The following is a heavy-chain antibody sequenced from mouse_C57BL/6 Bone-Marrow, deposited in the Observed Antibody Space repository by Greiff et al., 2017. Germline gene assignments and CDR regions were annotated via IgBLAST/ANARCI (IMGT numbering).Heavy chain of an antibody. J-gene: IGHJ4*01. D-gene: IGHD1-1*01. CDR3: ASEYYYASSLYDCAVDD. Sequence: QVQLQQSGAELAKPGASVKLSCKASGYTFTSYWMHWVKQRPGQGLEWIGYINPSSGYTKYNQKFKDKATLTADKSSSTAYMQLSSLTYEDSAVYYCASEYYYASSLYDCAVDDWGQGTTVTVSS. CDR1: GYTFTSYW. V-gene: IGHV1-7*01. CDR2: INPSSGYT.